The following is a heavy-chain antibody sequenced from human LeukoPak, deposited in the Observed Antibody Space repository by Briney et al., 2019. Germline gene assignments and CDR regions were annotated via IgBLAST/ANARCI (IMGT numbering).Heavy chain of an antibody. CDR1: GGSISSNSYY. V-gene: IGHV4-39*01. D-gene: IGHD6-13*01. CDR2: IYYSGST. J-gene: IGHJ6*03. CDR3: ARADYSSTWSHDYYYMDV. Sequence: SETLSLTCTVSGGSISSNSYYWGWIRQPPGKGLKWIGSIYYSGSTYYNPSLKSRVTISVDTSKNQFSLKLTSVTAADTAVYYCARADYSSTWSHDYYYMDVWGKGTTVTVSS.